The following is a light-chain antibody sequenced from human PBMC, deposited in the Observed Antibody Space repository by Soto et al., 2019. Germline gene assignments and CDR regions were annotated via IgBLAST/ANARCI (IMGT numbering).Light chain of an antibody. Sequence: DIQMTQSPSSVSASVGDRVTIACRAGQSVRSYLNWYQQKPGKAPNLLIYASSTLQSGVPSRFSGGGSGTDFTLTISSLQPEDFATYHCQQSYTSPLTFGGGTKVEI. V-gene: IGKV1-39*01. CDR1: QSVRSY. J-gene: IGKJ4*01. CDR3: QQSYTSPLT. CDR2: ASS.